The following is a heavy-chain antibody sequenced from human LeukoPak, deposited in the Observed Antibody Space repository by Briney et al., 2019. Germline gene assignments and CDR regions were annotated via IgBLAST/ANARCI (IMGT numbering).Heavy chain of an antibody. D-gene: IGHD6-6*01. Sequence: SETLSLTCAVSGGSISSSKWWSWVRQPPGKGLEWIGEIYHSGNANYNPSLKTRVTMSVDKSKNQFSLILSSVTAADTAVYYCARDVGARLSGFWGQGTLVTVSS. CDR2: IYHSGNA. J-gene: IGHJ4*02. CDR3: ARDVGARLSGF. V-gene: IGHV4-4*02. CDR1: GGSISSSKW.